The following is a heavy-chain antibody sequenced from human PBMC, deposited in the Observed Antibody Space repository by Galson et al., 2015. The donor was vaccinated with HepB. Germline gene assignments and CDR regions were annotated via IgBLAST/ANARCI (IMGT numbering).Heavy chain of an antibody. J-gene: IGHJ6*02. Sequence: SLRLSCAASGFTFSSYGMHWVRQAPGKGLEWVAVIWYDGSNKYYADSVKGRFTISRDNFKNTLYLQMNSLRAEDTAVYYCARDTSQRTNSYYDFWSGYYHYYGMDVWGQGTTVTVSS. D-gene: IGHD3-3*01. V-gene: IGHV3-33*01. CDR1: GFTFSSYG. CDR2: IWYDGSNK. CDR3: ARDTSQRTNSYYDFWSGYYHYYGMDV.